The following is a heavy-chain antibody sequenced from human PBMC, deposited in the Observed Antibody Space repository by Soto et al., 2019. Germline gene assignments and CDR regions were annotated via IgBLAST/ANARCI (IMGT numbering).Heavy chain of an antibody. D-gene: IGHD2-2*01. CDR3: ARVPAMRYYYYGMDV. V-gene: IGHV1-18*01. CDR1: GYTFTSYG. J-gene: IGHJ6*02. Sequence: GASVKVSCKAYGYTFTSYGISWVRQAPGQGLEWMGWISAYNGNTNYAQKLQGRVTMTTDTSTSTAYMELRSLRSDDTAVYYCARVPAMRYYYYGMDVWGQGTRVTVSS. CDR2: ISAYNGNT.